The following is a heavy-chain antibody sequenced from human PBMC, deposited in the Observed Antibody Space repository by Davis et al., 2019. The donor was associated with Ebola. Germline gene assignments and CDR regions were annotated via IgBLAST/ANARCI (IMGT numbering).Heavy chain of an antibody. CDR2: INPHNGNT. V-gene: IGHV1-18*04. CDR1: GYTFPSYG. Sequence: ASVTVSCKASGYTFPSYGITGVRQAPGQGLEWMGWINPHNGNTNYAQSVQGRVTMTTDTSTTTAYMEVGSLSSDDTAVYYCARAQFPTTSDHWCQGTLVTVSS. D-gene: IGHD1-1*01. J-gene: IGHJ4*02. CDR3: ARAQFPTTSDH.